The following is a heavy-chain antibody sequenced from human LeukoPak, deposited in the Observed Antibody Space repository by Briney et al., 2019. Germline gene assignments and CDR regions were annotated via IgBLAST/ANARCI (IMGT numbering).Heavy chain of an antibody. V-gene: IGHV3-30*02. J-gene: IGHJ4*02. CDR2: IRYDGSNK. D-gene: IGHD3-22*01. CDR1: GFTFSSYG. Sequence: PGGSLRLSRAASGFTFSSYGMHWVRQAPGKGLEWVAFIRYDGSNKYYADSVKGRFTISRDNSKNTLYLQMNSLRAEDTAVYYCAKDASYYDSSGGLYYFDYWGQGTLVTVSS. CDR3: AKDASYYDSSGGLYYFDY.